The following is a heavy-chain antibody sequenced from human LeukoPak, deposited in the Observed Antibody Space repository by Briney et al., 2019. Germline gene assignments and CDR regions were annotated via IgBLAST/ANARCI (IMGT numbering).Heavy chain of an antibody. V-gene: IGHV4-39*01. J-gene: IGHJ4*02. CDR3: ASSYYGSGSPNFDY. CDR2: IYYSVST. CDR1: GGSISSSTYY. Sequence: TSETLSLTCTVSGGSISSSTYYWGWIRQPPGKGLEWIGSIYYSVSTYYNPSLKSRVTISVDTSKNQFSLKLSSVTAADTAVYYCASSYYGSGSPNFDYWGQGTPVTVSS. D-gene: IGHD3-10*01.